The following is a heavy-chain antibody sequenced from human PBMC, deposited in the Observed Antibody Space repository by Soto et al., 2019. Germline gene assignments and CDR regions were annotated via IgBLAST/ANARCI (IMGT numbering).Heavy chain of an antibody. CDR2: ISAYNGNT. CDR1: GYTFTSYG. J-gene: IGHJ5*02. D-gene: IGHD3-22*01. V-gene: IGHV1-18*01. Sequence: GASVKVSCKASGYTFTSYGISWVRQAPGQGLEWMGWISAYNGNTNYAQKLQGRVTMTTDTSTSTAYMELRSLRSDDTAVYYCARSYDSSGYYYHHNWFDPWGQGTLVTVSS. CDR3: ARSYDSSGYYYHHNWFDP.